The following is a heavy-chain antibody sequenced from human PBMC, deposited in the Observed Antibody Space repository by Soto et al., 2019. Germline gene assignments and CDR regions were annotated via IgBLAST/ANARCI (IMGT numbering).Heavy chain of an antibody. V-gene: IGHV3-15*01. CDR2: IKSKTDGGTT. CDR3: TTGVLYSGSYLVY. CDR1: GFTFSNAW. J-gene: IGHJ4*02. D-gene: IGHD1-26*01. Sequence: GGSLRLSCAASGFTFSNAWMSWVRQAPGKGLEWVGRIKSKTDGGTTDYAAPVKGRFTISRDESKNTLYLQMNSLKTEDRAVYDCTTGVLYSGSYLVYWGRGALVGVCS.